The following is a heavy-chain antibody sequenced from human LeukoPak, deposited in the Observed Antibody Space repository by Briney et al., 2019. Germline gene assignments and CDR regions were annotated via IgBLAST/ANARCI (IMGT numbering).Heavy chain of an antibody. CDR3: ARVGRVGSYYYGMDV. Sequence: GESPKISCMGSGFSFTSYWVGWVRQMPGKGLEWMGIIYPGDSDTRYSPSFQGQVTISADKSISTAYLQWSSLKASDTAMYYCARVGRVGSYYYGMDVWGHGTTVTVSS. CDR1: GFSFTSYW. D-gene: IGHD3-10*01. V-gene: IGHV5-51*01. CDR2: IYPGDSDT. J-gene: IGHJ6*02.